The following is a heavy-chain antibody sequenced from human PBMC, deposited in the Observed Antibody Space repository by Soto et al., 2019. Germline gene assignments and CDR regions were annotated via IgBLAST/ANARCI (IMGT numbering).Heavy chain of an antibody. CDR2: ISSSGGST. CDR3: AKEPETGSCFDY. J-gene: IGHJ4*02. CDR1: GYTFGSYA. Sequence: EVQLLESGGGLVQPGGSLRLSCAASGYTFGSYAMSWVRQAPGKGLEWVSGISSSGGSTYYADSVKGRFTISRDNSKKPLYRQINSRRAEDTAVFDCAKEPETGSCFDYWGQGTLVTVSS. D-gene: IGHD1-26*01. V-gene: IGHV3-23*01.